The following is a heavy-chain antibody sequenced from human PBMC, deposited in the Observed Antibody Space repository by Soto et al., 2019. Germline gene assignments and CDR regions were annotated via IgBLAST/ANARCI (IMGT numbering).Heavy chain of an antibody. Sequence: QVQLVESGGGVVQPGRSLRLSCAASGFTFSSYGMHWVRQAPGKGLEWVAVIWYDGSNKYYADSVKGRFTISRDNSKNTLYLQMTSLRAEDTAVYYCAKDAGWFDPWGQGTLVTVSS. CDR1: GFTFSSYG. V-gene: IGHV3-33*06. J-gene: IGHJ5*02. CDR2: IWYDGSNK. CDR3: AKDAGWFDP.